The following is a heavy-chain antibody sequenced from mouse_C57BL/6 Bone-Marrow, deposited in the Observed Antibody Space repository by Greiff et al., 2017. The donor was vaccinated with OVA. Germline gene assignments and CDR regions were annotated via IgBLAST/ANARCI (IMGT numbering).Heavy chain of an antibody. V-gene: IGHV1-54*01. J-gene: IGHJ3*01. CDR2: INPGSGGT. CDR1: GYAFTNYL. D-gene: IGHD6-5*01. Sequence: VQLQQSGAELVRPGTSVKVSCKASGYAFTNYLIEWVKQRPGQGLEWIGVINPGSGGTNYNEKFKGKATLTAAKSSSTASMQLSSLPSEDSAVYFLSIAYEYHRFAYWGQGTLVTVSA. CDR3: SIAYEYHRFAY.